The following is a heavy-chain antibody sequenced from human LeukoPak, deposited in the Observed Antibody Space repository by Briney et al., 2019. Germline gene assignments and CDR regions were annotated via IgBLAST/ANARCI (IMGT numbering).Heavy chain of an antibody. Sequence: PSETLSLTCAVSGGSISSSNWWSWVRQPPGKGLEWIGEIYHSGSTNYNPSLKSRVTISVDKSKNQFSLKLSSVTAADTAVYYCARDRGGYYDSSGYPDWGQGTLVTVSS. D-gene: IGHD3-22*01. J-gene: IGHJ4*02. V-gene: IGHV4-4*02. CDR2: IYHSGST. CDR1: GGSISSSNW. CDR3: ARDRGGYYDSSGYPD.